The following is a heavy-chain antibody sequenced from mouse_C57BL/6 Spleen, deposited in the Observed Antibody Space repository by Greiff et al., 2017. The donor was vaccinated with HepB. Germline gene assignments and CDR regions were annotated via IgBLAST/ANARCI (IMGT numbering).Heavy chain of an antibody. D-gene: IGHD1-1*01. Sequence: EVQLQQSGTVLARPGASVKMSCKTSGYTFTSYWMHWVKQRPGQGLEWIGAIYPGNSDTSYNQKFKGKAKLTAVTSASTAYMELSSLTNEDSAVYYCTRGDYYGNWYFDVWGTGTTVTVSS. V-gene: IGHV1-5*01. J-gene: IGHJ1*03. CDR1: GYTFTSYW. CDR2: IYPGNSDT. CDR3: TRGDYYGNWYFDV.